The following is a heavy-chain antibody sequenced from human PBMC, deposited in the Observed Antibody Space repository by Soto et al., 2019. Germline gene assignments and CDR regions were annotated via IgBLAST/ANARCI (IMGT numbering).Heavy chain of an antibody. V-gene: IGHV3-66*01. CDR1: GFTVSSNY. CDR2: IYSGGST. D-gene: IGHD2-2*01. Sequence: EVQLVESGGDLVQPGGSLRVSCAASGFTVSSNYMNWVRQAPGKGLEWVSVIYSGGSTYYADSVKGRFTISRDNSKNTLYLQMNSLRAEDTAVYYCAGGAGGDCSTTSCPNYFDYWGQGTLVTVSS. CDR3: AGGAGGDCSTTSCPNYFDY. J-gene: IGHJ4*02.